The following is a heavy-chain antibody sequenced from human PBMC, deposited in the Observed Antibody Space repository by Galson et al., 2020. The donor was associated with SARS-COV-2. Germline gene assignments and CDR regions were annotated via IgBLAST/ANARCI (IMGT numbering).Heavy chain of an antibody. V-gene: IGHV1-2*06. CDR1: GYTFSGHY. D-gene: IGHD3-10*01. CDR2: INPNSGDT. J-gene: IGHJ5*02. CDR3: TRGSNSSPFYRFDP. Sequence: ASVKVSCKASGYTFSGHYMHWVRLAPGQGLEWMGRINPNSGDTDVAQKLKGRVTMTTDTSLTTAYMELSRLTSDDTAVYYCTRGSNSSPFYRFDPWGQGTLVTVSS.